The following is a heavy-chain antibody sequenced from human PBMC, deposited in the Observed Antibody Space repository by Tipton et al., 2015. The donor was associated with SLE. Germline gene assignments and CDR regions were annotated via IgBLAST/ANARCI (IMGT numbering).Heavy chain of an antibody. CDR3: AKLTRGVDS. Sequence: LRLSCTVSGGSINNTSSYWGFIRLPPGKGLEWIGSIYYSGITQYNPSLKSRVTISVVTTKNLFSLRLNSVSAADTAVYYCAKLTRGVDSRGQGALATGSS. CDR2: IYYSGIT. CDR1: GGSINNTSSY. J-gene: IGHJ4*02. V-gene: IGHV4-39*07. D-gene: IGHD1-26*01.